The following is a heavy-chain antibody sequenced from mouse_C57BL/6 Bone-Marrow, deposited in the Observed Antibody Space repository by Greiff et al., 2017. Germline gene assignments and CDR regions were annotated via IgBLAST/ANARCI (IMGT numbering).Heavy chain of an antibody. V-gene: IGHV7-3*01. CDR3: ASNDYTDMDD. D-gene: IGHD2-4*01. CDR1: GFTFTDYY. J-gene: IGHJ4*01. Sequence: VTLVESGGGLVQPGGSLSLSCAASGFTFTDYYMSWVRQPPGKALEWLGFIRNKAIGYTTEYSASVKGRFTISRDNSQSILYSQMKAQRAEDSATYYGASNDYTDMDDWGQGTTVTVSS. CDR2: IRNKAIGYTT.